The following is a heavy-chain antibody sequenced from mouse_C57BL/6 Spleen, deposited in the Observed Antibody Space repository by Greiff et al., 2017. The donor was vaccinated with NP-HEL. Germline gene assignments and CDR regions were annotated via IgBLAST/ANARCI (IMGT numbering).Heavy chain of an antibody. CDR1: GYSFTSYY. Sequence: QVQLKESGPELVKPGASVKISCKASGYSFTSYYIHWVKQRPGQGLEWIGWIYPGSGNTKYNEKFKGKATLTADTSSSTAYMQLSSLTSEDSAVYYCARITTVVATRVYYFDYWGQGTTLTVSS. V-gene: IGHV1-66*01. CDR2: IYPGSGNT. CDR3: ARITTVVATRVYYFDY. J-gene: IGHJ2*01. D-gene: IGHD1-1*01.